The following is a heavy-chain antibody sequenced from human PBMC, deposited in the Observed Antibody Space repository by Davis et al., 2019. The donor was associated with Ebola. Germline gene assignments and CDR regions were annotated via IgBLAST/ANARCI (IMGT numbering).Heavy chain of an antibody. V-gene: IGHV3-7*03. CDR1: GFPFSYSW. J-gene: IGHJ4*02. CDR3: SRILDD. Sequence: PGGSLRLSCAASGFPFSYSWMDWVRQAPGKGLEWVANINQDGSEKHYVDSVKGRFTISRDNAKNSLYLQMNSLRAEDTAVYFCSRILDDWGQGTLVTVSS. CDR2: INQDGSEK.